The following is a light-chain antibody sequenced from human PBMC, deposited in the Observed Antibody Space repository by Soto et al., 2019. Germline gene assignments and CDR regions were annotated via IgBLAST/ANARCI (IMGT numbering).Light chain of an antibody. V-gene: IGKV3-15*01. CDR1: QSVSSN. Sequence: EIVLTQSPGTLSLSPGERATLSCRASQSVSSNLAWYQQKPGQPPRLLIYDASARATGIPDRFSGSGFGTEFTLTITSTQSEDFAVYYCQQYNNWSFGQGTRLEIK. CDR2: DAS. CDR3: QQYNNWS. J-gene: IGKJ5*01.